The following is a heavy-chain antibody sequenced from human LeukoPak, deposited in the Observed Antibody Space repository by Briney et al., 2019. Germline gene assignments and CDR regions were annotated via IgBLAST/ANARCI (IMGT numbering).Heavy chain of an antibody. CDR3: AREGYSGSGGYNWFDP. D-gene: IGHD5-12*01. V-gene: IGHV4-30-4*01. CDR1: GDSISSGDFY. J-gene: IGHJ5*02. CDR2: MYYSGST. Sequence: PSETLSLTCTVSGDSISSGDFYWSWIRQPPGKGLEWIGYMYYSGSTYYNPSLKSRVTISVDTSKNQFSLKLSSLTAADTAVYYCAREGYSGSGGYNWFDPWGQGTLVPVSS.